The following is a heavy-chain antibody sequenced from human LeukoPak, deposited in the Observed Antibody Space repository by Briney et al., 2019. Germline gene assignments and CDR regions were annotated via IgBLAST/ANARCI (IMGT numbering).Heavy chain of an antibody. Sequence: ASVKVSCKASGGTFSSYAISWVRQAPGQGLEWMGRIIPIFGTANYAQKFQGRVTITTDESTRTAYMELSSLRSEDTAVYYCAVCIAVAPTKDAFDIWGQGTMVTVSS. J-gene: IGHJ3*02. V-gene: IGHV1-69*05. CDR1: GGTFSSYA. D-gene: IGHD6-19*01. CDR2: IIPIFGTA. CDR3: AVCIAVAPTKDAFDI.